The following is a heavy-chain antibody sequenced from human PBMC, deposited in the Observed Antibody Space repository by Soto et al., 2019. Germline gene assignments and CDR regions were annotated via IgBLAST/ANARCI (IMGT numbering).Heavy chain of an antibody. CDR1: GGTFSSYA. J-gene: IGHJ6*03. CDR2: IIPIFGTA. D-gene: IGHD6-6*01. V-gene: IGHV1-69*06. CDR3: ARSSSPNYYYYYMDV. Sequence: SVKVSCKASGGTFSSYAISWVRQAPGQGLEWMGGIIPIFGTANYAQKFQGRVTMTADNSTSTAYMELSSLRSEDTAVYYCARSSSPNYYYYYMDVWGKGTTVTVSS.